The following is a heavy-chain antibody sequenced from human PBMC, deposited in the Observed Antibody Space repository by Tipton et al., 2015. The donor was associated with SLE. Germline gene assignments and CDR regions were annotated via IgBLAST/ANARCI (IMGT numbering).Heavy chain of an antibody. V-gene: IGHV5-51*03. Sequence: QLVQSGAEVKKPGESLMISCKGSGYSFATYWIGWVRQMPGEGLQWMGFIYPGDSDTRYSPSFQGHVTISADKSINTAYLKWSSLRASDTAIYYGVRGGPGDYYYYYMDVWGKGTTVTVSS. CDR3: VRGGPGDYYYYYMDV. D-gene: IGHD2-15*01. CDR2: IYPGDSDT. J-gene: IGHJ6*03. CDR1: GYSFATYW.